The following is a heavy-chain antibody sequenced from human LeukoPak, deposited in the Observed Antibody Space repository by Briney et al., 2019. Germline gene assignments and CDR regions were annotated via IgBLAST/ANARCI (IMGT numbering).Heavy chain of an antibody. D-gene: IGHD5-18*01. CDR3: ARDVDTAMVFGNYFDY. CDR2: IYHSGST. J-gene: IGHJ4*02. V-gene: IGHV4-38-2*02. CDR1: GYSISSGYY. Sequence: PSETLSLTCTVSGYSISSGYYWGWIRQPPGKGLEWIGIIYHSGSTYYNPSLKSRVTISVDTSKNQFSLKLSSVTAADTAVYYCARDVDTAMVFGNYFDYWGQGTLVTVSS.